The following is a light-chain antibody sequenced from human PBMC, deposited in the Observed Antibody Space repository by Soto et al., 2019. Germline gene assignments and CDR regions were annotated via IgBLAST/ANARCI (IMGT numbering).Light chain of an antibody. CDR3: QQYGSSPPIT. Sequence: EIVLTQPPGTLSWSPGERATLSCRASQSVSSSYLTWYQQKPGQAPRLLIYGASSRATGIPDRFSGSGSGTDFTLTISRLEPEDFAVYYCQQYGSSPPITFGQGTRLEIK. CDR1: QSVSSSY. J-gene: IGKJ5*01. CDR2: GAS. V-gene: IGKV3-20*01.